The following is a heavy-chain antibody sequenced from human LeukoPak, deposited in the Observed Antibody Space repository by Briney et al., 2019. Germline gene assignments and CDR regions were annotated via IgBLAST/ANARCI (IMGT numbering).Heavy chain of an antibody. CDR1: GFTFSSYS. J-gene: IGHJ6*03. Sequence: PGGSLRLSCAASGFTFSSYSMNWVRQAPGKGLEWVSVIYSGGSTYYADSVKGRFTISRDNSKNTLYLQMNSLRAEDTAVYYCARTHAYYYYYMDVWGKGTTVTVSS. CDR3: ARTHAYYYYYMDV. CDR2: IYSGGST. V-gene: IGHV3-66*02.